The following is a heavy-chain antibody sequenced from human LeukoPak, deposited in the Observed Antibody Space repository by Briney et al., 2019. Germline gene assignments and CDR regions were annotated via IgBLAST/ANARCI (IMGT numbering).Heavy chain of an antibody. V-gene: IGHV4-34*01. CDR3: ASQSSSPAGVY. CDR1: GGSFSGYY. J-gene: IGHJ4*02. CDR2: INHSGST. D-gene: IGHD6-19*01. Sequence: ASETLSLTCAVYGGSFSGYYWSWIRQPPGKGLEWIGEINHSGSTNYNPSLKSRVTISVDTSKNQFSLKLSSVTAVDTAVYYCASQSSSPAGVYWGQGTLVTVSS.